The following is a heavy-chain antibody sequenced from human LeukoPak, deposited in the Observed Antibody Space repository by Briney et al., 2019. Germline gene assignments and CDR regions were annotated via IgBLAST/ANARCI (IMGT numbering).Heavy chain of an antibody. CDR1: GGSISSSSYY. D-gene: IGHD1-26*01. V-gene: IGHV4-39*01. J-gene: IGHJ4*02. Sequence: PSETLSLTCTVSGGSISSSSYYWGWIRQPPGKGLEWIGSIYYSGSTYYNPSLKSRVTISVDTSKNQFSLKLSSVTAADTAVYYCARYSEWELVYWGQGTLVTVSS. CDR2: IYYSGST. CDR3: ARYSEWELVY.